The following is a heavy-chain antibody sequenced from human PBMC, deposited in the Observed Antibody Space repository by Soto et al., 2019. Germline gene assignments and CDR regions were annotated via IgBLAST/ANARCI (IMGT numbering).Heavy chain of an antibody. D-gene: IGHD3-3*01. CDR2: MNPNRGNT. CDR1: VYTFTSYD. V-gene: IGHV1-8*01. CDR3: ARGFYDFWSGYITTGSWFDP. Sequence: QVQLVQSGAEVKKPGASVKVSCKASVYTFTSYDINWVRQATGQGLAWMGWMNPNRGNTGYAQKFQGRVTMSRNSSMSTAYMELSSLRSEDTAVYYCARGFYDFWSGYITTGSWFDPWGQGTLVTVSS. J-gene: IGHJ5*02.